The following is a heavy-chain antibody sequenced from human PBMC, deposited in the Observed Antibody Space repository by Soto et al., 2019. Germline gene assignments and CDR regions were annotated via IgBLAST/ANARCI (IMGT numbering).Heavy chain of an antibody. V-gene: IGHV3-64*01. CDR3: AKGGPDCASTTCYLLVAFDI. Sequence: PVWSLRLSCLGSVFTFSTYDLHWVLQAPVKLLEYVSGTRHRGSSTYYANSVKGRFTISRDNSKNTLYLQMGSLRPEDMAVYYCAKGGPDCASTTCYLLVAFDIWGQGTMVTVSS. J-gene: IGHJ3*02. CDR2: TRHRGSST. D-gene: IGHD2-2*01. CDR1: VFTFSTYD.